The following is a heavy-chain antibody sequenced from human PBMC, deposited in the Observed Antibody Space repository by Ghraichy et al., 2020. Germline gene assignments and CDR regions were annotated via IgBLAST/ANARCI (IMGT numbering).Heavy chain of an antibody. J-gene: IGHJ5*02. D-gene: IGHD2-15*01. V-gene: IGHV4-34*01. Sequence: SETLSLTCAVYGGSFSGYYWSWIRQPPGKGLEWIGEINHSGSTNYNPSLKSRVTISVDTSKNQFSLKLSSVTAADTAVYYCARGGDSIVVVVAATRLFDPWGQGTLVTVSS. CDR3: ARGGDSIVVVVAATRLFDP. CDR2: INHSGST. CDR1: GGSFSGYY.